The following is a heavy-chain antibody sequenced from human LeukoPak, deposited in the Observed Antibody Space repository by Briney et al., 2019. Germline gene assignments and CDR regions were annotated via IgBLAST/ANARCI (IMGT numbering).Heavy chain of an antibody. CDR3: AKDKVPDGKWEIDR. D-gene: IGHD1-26*01. J-gene: IGHJ5*02. V-gene: IGHV3-23*01. CDR2: ITGNAGFI. CDR1: GFTFSTYA. Sequence: GGSLRLSCTPSGFTFSTYAMNWVRQAPGKGLEWVRGITGNAGFIGYADSVKGRFIISRDNTNNRLFLQMRSLRGEDTAVYYCAKDKVPDGKWEIDRWGQGTLVTVSS.